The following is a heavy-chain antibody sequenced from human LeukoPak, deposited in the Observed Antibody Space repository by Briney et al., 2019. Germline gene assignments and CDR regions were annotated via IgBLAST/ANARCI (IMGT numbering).Heavy chain of an antibody. V-gene: IGHV3-11*04. CDR3: AKSITIFGVVIDPSFDY. CDR2: ISSSGSTI. Sequence: GGSLRLSCAASGFTVSSNYMKWVRQAPGKGLEWVSYISSSGSTIYYADSVEGRFTISRDNAKNSLYLQMNSLRAEDTAVYYCAKSITIFGVVIDPSFDYWGQGTLVTVSS. J-gene: IGHJ4*02. CDR1: GFTVSSNY. D-gene: IGHD3-3*01.